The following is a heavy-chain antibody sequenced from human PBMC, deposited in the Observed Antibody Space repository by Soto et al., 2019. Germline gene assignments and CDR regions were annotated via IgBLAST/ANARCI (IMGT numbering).Heavy chain of an antibody. CDR2: ISTTGSTI. CDR3: ARDRRFGVAPYYYFGMDV. D-gene: IGHD3-3*01. Sequence: EVQLEESGGGLVQPGGSLRLSCAASGFTFSTYNMTWVRQAPGKGLEWVSYISTTGSTIYYADSVKGRFTISRDNAKNSLYLQMSSLRDEDTAVYSCARDRRFGVAPYYYFGMDVWGQGTTVTVSS. V-gene: IGHV3-48*02. CDR1: GFTFSTYN. J-gene: IGHJ6*02.